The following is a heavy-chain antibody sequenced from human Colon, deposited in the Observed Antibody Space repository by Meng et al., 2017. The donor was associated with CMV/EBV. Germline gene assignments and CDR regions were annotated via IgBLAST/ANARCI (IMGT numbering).Heavy chain of an antibody. CDR3: AKDVARYSGDAEGAFDV. Sequence: GGSLRLSCAASGFTFSSYGMHWVRQAPGKGLEWVAFIRNDGSNEEYPDSVKGRFTISRDNSKKSLYLQMNGLRAEDTALYYCAKDVARYSGDAEGAFDVWGQGTMVTVSS. CDR1: GFTFSSYG. J-gene: IGHJ3*01. D-gene: IGHD5-12*01. CDR2: IRNDGSNE. V-gene: IGHV3-30*02.